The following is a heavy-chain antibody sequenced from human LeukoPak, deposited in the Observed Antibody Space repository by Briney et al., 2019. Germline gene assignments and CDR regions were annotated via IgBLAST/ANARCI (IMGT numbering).Heavy chain of an antibody. CDR2: VRDSGAVT. V-gene: IGHV3-23*01. CDR1: GFPFSSFA. Sequence: GGSLRLSCAAPGFPFSSFAMTWVRQAPGKGLEWISSVRDSGAVTYYADSVKGRFTISRDNSRKIVYLQMNSLRAEDTAIYYCATSTLTFDYWGQGTLVTVSS. J-gene: IGHJ4*02. CDR3: ATSTLTFDY. D-gene: IGHD3-9*01.